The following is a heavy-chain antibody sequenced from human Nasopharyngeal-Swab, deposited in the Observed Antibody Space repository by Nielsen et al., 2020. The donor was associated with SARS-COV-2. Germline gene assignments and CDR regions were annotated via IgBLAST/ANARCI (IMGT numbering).Heavy chain of an antibody. Sequence: MVSCNGSGYSFTSYWIVWVRQKPGKDLEWMGIIYPGDSDTRYSTSSQGQVTISSDNYISTAYLQWSSLKASDTAMYYCARPLKQWLGGDAFDIWGQGTMVTVSS. D-gene: IGHD6-19*01. CDR2: IYPGDSDT. J-gene: IGHJ3*02. CDR1: GYSFTSYW. V-gene: IGHV5-51*01. CDR3: ARPLKQWLGGDAFDI.